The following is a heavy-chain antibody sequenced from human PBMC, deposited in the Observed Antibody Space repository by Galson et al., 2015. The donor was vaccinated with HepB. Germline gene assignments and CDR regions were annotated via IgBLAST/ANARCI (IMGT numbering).Heavy chain of an antibody. CDR3: TRGGKKDYWSGDIRGPNSQH. J-gene: IGHJ1*01. D-gene: IGHD3-3*01. Sequence: SLRLSCAASGFTFSDYYMSWIRQAPGKGLQWIAYVSGSGNTTYYGDSVKGRFTVSRDNAKNSLFLQMNSLRAEDAAVYYCTRGGKKDYWSGDIRGPNSQHWGQGTLVAVST. CDR1: GFTFSDYY. V-gene: IGHV3-11*01. CDR2: VSGSGNTT.